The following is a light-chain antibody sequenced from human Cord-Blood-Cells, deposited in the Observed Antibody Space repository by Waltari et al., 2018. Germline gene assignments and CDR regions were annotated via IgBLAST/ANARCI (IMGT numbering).Light chain of an antibody. CDR3: CSYAGSYTYVV. CDR1: SSDVGGYNY. J-gene: IGLJ2*01. V-gene: IGLV2-11*01. CDR2: DVS. Sequence: GSPGQSVTISCTGTSSDVGGYNYVSWYQQHPGKAPKLMIYDVSKRPSGVPDRFSGSKSGNTASLTISGLQAEDEADYYCCSYAGSYTYVVFGGGTKLTVL.